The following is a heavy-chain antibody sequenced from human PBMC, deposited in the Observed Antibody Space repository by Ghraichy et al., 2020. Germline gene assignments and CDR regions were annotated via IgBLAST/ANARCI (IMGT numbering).Heavy chain of an antibody. CDR3: AKQRWLQLEGDWFDP. J-gene: IGHJ5*02. V-gene: IGHV4-39*01. CDR1: GGSISSSSYY. D-gene: IGHD5-24*01. Sequence: SETLSLTCTVSGGSISSSSYYWGWIRQPPGKGLEWIGSIYYSVSTYYNPSLKSRVTISVDTSKNQFSLKLSSVTAADTAVYYCAKQRWLQLEGDWFDPWGQGTLVTVSS. CDR2: IYYSVST.